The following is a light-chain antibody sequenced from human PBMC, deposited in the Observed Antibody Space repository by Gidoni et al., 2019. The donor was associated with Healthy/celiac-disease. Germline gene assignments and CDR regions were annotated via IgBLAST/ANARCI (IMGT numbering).Light chain of an antibody. J-gene: IGKJ1*01. CDR3: QQYYSYPRT. V-gene: IGKV1-8*01. Sequence: AIRMTQSPSSFPASTGDRVTITFRASQGISSSLAWYQQKPGKDPKLLIYAASTLQSGVPSRFSGSGSGTDFTLTISCLQSEDFATYYCQQYYSYPRTFGQGTKVEIK. CDR1: QGISSS. CDR2: AAS.